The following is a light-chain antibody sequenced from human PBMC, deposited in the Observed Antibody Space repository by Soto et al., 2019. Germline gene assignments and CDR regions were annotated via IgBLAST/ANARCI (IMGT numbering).Light chain of an antibody. CDR3: FSYTSSGTYV. V-gene: IGLV2-14*01. J-gene: IGLJ1*01. CDR2: EVS. Sequence: QSALTQPASVSGSPGQSITISCTGTSSDVGNYKYVSWYQQHPGKAPKLMIYEVSNRPSGVSNRFSGSKSGNTASLTISGLQGEDESDYYCFSYTSSGTYVFGTGTKGTAL. CDR1: SSDVGNYKY.